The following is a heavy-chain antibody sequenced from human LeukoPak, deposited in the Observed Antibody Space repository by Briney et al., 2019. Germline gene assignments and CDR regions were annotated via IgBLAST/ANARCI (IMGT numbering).Heavy chain of an antibody. J-gene: IGHJ5*02. D-gene: IGHD3-16*01. CDR2: ISYDGSNK. Sequence: GGSLRLSCAASGSTFSSYAMYWVRQAPGKGLEWVAVISYDGSNKYYADSVKGRFTISRDNSKNTLYLQMNSLRGEDTAVYYCARDWASRFDPWGQGTLVTVSS. CDR3: ARDWASRFDP. V-gene: IGHV3-30-3*01. CDR1: GSTFSSYA.